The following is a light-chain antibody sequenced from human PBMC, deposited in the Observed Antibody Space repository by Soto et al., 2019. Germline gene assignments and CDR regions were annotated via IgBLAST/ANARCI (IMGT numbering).Light chain of an antibody. Sequence: EIVLTQSPGTLSLSPGERATLSCRASQSVSSSYLAWYQQKPGQAPRLLIDGASSRAPGIPDRFSGSGSGTDFTLTISRLEPEDFAMYYCQQYGSSTYTFGQGTKLEIK. CDR1: QSVSSSY. CDR3: QQYGSSTYT. J-gene: IGKJ2*01. V-gene: IGKV3-20*01. CDR2: GAS.